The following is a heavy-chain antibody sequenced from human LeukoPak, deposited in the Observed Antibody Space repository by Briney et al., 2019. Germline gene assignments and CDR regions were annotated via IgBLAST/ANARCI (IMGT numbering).Heavy chain of an antibody. CDR2: IFYSGST. CDR1: SGSIRSSSYY. Sequence: SETLSLTCTVSSGSIRSSSYYWGWIRQPPGKGLEWIGSIFYSGSTYYNPSLKSRVTMSVDTSKNQFSLKLSSVTAADTAVYYCARTVPIVVVPAAHKGRNWFDPWGQGTLVTVSS. J-gene: IGHJ5*02. D-gene: IGHD2-2*01. CDR3: ARTVPIVVVPAAHKGRNWFDP. V-gene: IGHV4-39*01.